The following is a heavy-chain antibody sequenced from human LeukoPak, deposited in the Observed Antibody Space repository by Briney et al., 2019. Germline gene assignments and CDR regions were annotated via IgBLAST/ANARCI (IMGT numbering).Heavy chain of an antibody. V-gene: IGHV1-69*05. CDR2: IIPIFGTA. Sequence: SVKVSCKASGGTFSSYAVSWVRQAPGQVLEWMGGIIPIFGTANYAQKFQGRVTITTDESTSTAYMELSSLRSEDTAVYYCARGYDFWSGYFDYWGQGTLVTVSS. CDR1: GGTFSSYA. CDR3: ARGYDFWSGYFDY. D-gene: IGHD3-3*01. J-gene: IGHJ4*02.